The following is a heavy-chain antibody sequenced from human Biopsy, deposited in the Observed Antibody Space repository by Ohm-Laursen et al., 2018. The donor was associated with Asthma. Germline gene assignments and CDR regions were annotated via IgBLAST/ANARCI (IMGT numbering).Heavy chain of an antibody. CDR2: IYHRGNT. Sequence: TLSLTCSVSGYSISNGGYYWTWVRQRPGKGLEWIGNIYHRGNTKYNPSLKSRLSFSVDTSKNQFSLKPSSVTAADTAIYFCARYHYCGGGKCFHAFDYWGQGIPVTVSS. CDR1: GYSISNGGYY. J-gene: IGHJ4*02. D-gene: IGHD4-23*01. CDR3: ARYHYCGGGKCFHAFDY. V-gene: IGHV4-31*03.